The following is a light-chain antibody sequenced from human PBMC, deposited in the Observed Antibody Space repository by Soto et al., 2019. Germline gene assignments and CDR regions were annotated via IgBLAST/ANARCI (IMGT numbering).Light chain of an antibody. Sequence: AIRMTQSPSSLSASTGDRVTITCRASQGISSYLAWYQQKPGKATKLLISAASTLQSGVPSRFSGSGSGTDFTLTISCLQSEDFATYYCQQYYSYPRTFGQGTKVEIK. J-gene: IGKJ1*01. CDR3: QQYYSYPRT. CDR1: QGISSY. V-gene: IGKV1-8*01. CDR2: AAS.